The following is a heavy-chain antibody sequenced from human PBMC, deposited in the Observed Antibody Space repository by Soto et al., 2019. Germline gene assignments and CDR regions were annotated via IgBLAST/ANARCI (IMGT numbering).Heavy chain of an antibody. CDR3: ASLTIFGVVSPYYYYYYMDV. CDR2: IYYSGST. Sequence: QLQLQESGPGLVKPSETLSLTCTVSGGSISSSSYYWGWIRQPPGKGLEWIGSIYYSGSTYYNPSIKSRVTISVDTSKNQFSLKLSSVTAADTAVYYCASLTIFGVVSPYYYYYYMDVWGKGTTVTVSS. J-gene: IGHJ6*03. V-gene: IGHV4-39*01. CDR1: GGSISSSSYY. D-gene: IGHD3-3*01.